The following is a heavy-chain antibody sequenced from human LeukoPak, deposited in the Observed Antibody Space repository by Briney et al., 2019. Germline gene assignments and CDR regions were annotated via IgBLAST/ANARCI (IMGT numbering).Heavy chain of an antibody. V-gene: IGHV4-59*01. CDR3: AGSYHSYTDV. CDR1: GVSISNYY. Sequence: PSETLSLICTVSGVSISNYYWSWIRQPPGKGLEWIGYISYIGSTKYNPSLKSRVTISEDTTKKQFSVKLSSVTAADTAVYYCAGSYHSYTDVWGKGTTVTVSS. CDR2: ISYIGST. J-gene: IGHJ6*03.